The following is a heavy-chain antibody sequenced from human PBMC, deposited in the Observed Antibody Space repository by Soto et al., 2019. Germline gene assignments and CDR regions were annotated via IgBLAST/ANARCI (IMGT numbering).Heavy chain of an antibody. CDR1: GYIFTSYY. CDR3: ARAKYYDSSGYYYA. Sequence: ASVKVSCKASGYIFTSYYIHWVRQAPGQGLEWIGLINPSGGTTTYGQKFQGGVTMTTDTSTNTVYLELSSLRSEDTAVYYCARAKYYDSSGYYYAWGQGTLVTVSS. J-gene: IGHJ5*02. D-gene: IGHD3-22*01. V-gene: IGHV1-46*01. CDR2: INPSGGTT.